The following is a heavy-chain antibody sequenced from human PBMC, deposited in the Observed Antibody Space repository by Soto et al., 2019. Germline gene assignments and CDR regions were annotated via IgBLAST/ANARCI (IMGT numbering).Heavy chain of an antibody. Sequence: ASVKVSCKASGYTFTGYYMHWVRQAPGQGLEWMGWINPNSGGTNYAQKFQGWVTMTRDTSISTAYMELSRLRSDDTAVYYCARDSCSSTSCSSENWFDPWGQGTLVTVSS. CDR1: GYTFTGYY. CDR3: ARDSCSSTSCSSENWFDP. CDR2: INPNSGGT. J-gene: IGHJ5*02. V-gene: IGHV1-2*04. D-gene: IGHD2-2*01.